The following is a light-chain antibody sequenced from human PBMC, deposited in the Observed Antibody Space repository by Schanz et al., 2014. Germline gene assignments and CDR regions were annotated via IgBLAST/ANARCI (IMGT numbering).Light chain of an antibody. CDR1: QVIRND. Sequence: IHMTQSPSSLSASVGDRVTITCRASQVIRNDLGWYQQKPGKAPKLLIYAASSLQSGVPSRFSGSGSGTGFTLTINSLQPDDFATYYCQQYSSYWAFGQGTKVEIK. V-gene: IGKV1-17*01. CDR2: AAS. CDR3: QQYSSYWA. J-gene: IGKJ1*01.